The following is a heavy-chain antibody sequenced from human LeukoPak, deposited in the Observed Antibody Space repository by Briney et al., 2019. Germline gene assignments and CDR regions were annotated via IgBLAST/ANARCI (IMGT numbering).Heavy chain of an antibody. CDR1: GFTFSSYA. V-gene: IGHV3-23*01. D-gene: IGHD3-3*01. J-gene: IGHJ4*02. CDR3: AKDLSGWITIFGVPIDY. Sequence: GGSLRLSCAASGFTFSSYAMSWVRQAPGKGLEWVSAISGSGGSTYYADSVKGRFPISRDNSKNTLYLQMNSLRAEDTAVYYCAKDLSGWITIFGVPIDYWGQGTLVTVSS. CDR2: ISGSGGST.